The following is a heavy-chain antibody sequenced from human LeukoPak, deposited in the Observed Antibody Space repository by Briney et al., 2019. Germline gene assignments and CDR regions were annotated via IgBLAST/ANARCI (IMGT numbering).Heavy chain of an antibody. CDR1: GFTFSAYA. D-gene: IGHD2-15*01. CDR3: ARCSTRSGHAVRWFDP. CDR2: MSNDGTNA. J-gene: IGHJ5*02. V-gene: IGHV3-30-3*01. Sequence: GGSLRLSCVDSGFTFSAYAMHWVRQAPGKGLEWVAVMSNDGTNAYYADSVKGRFTISRDNSKNTLYLQMSSLSAEDTAGYYCARCSTRSGHAVRWFDPWGQGTLVTVST.